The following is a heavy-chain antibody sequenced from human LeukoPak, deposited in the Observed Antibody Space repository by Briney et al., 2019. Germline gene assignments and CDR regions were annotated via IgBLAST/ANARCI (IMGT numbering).Heavy chain of an antibody. CDR3: ARGPIPATAIPEN. CDR2: VNTDGSRT. V-gene: IGHV3-74*01. CDR1: GFTFSTYW. J-gene: IGHJ4*02. D-gene: IGHD2-2*02. Sequence: GPSLRLSCAASGFTFSTYWMHWVRHAPRKGLVWVSRVNTDGSRTTYTDSVKGRFTTSRNNAKNTVYLQMNSLRAEDTAVYYCARGPIPATAIPENWGQGTLVTVSS.